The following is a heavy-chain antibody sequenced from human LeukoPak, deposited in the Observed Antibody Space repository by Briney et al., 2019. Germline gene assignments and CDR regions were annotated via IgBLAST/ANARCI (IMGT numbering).Heavy chain of an antibody. CDR1: GGTFSNYA. Sequence: SVKVSCKTSGGTFSNYAISLVRQAPGQGLEWMGVIIPIFDTPNYAQKWQGRVTITTDESTSTAYMELGSLRSEDTAVYYCASQLFHLDSSGYSLDALDIWGQGTMVTVSS. D-gene: IGHD3-22*01. J-gene: IGHJ3*02. CDR2: IIPIFDTP. CDR3: ASQLFHLDSSGYSLDALDI. V-gene: IGHV1-69*05.